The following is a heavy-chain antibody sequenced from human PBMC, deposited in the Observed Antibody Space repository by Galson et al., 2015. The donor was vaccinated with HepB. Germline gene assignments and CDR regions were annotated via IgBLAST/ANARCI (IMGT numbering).Heavy chain of an antibody. CDR2: IYPGDSDT. V-gene: IGHV5-51*01. Sequence: QSGAEVKKPGESLKISCTGSGYSFTSYWIGWVRQMPGKGLEWMGIIYPGDSDTRYSPSFQGQVTISADKSISTAYLQWSSLKASDTAMYYCARPSLGELSLLGYFDYWGQGTLVTVSS. CDR1: GYSFTSYW. CDR3: ARPSLGELSLLGYFDY. J-gene: IGHJ4*02. D-gene: IGHD3-16*02.